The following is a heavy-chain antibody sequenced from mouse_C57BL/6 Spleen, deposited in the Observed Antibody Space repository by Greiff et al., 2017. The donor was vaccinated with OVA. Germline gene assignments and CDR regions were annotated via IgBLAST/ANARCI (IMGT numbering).Heavy chain of an antibody. V-gene: IGHV1-59*01. CDR3: ARTSYYGNGYAMDY. CDR1: GYTFTSYW. D-gene: IGHD2-1*01. J-gene: IGHJ4*01. Sequence: VQLQQPGAELVRPGTSVKLSCKASGYTFTSYWMHWVKQRPGQGLEWIGVIDPSDSYTNYNQKFKGKATLTVDTSSSTAYMQLSSLTSEDSAVYYCARTSYYGNGYAMDYWGQGTSVTVSS. CDR2: IDPSDSYT.